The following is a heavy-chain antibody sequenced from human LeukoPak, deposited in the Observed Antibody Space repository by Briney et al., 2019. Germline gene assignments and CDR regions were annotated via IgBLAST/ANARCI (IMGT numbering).Heavy chain of an antibody. CDR3: ARPYYYDSSPNAFDI. D-gene: IGHD3-22*01. CDR1: GFTFRSYG. V-gene: IGHV3-30*19. J-gene: IGHJ3*02. CDR2: ISYDGSNK. Sequence: GGSLRLSCAASGFTFRSYGMHWVRQAPGKGLEWVAVISYDGSNKYYADSVKGRFTISRDNSRNTLYLQMNSLRAEDTAVYYCARPYYYDSSPNAFDIWGQGTMVTVSS.